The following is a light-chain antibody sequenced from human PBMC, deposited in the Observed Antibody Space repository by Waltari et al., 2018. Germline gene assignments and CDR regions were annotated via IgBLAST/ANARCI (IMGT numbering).Light chain of an antibody. CDR1: SSNVGGYNY. V-gene: IGLV2-14*01. J-gene: IGLJ2*01. CDR2: AFS. CDR3: SSYTSSSTVV. Sequence: QSALTQPASVSGSPGQSITISCTGTSSNVGGYNYVSCYQQHPGKAPKLMIYAFSNRPSGVSNRFSGSKSGNTASLTISGLQAEDEADYYCSSYTSSSTVVFGGGTKLTVL.